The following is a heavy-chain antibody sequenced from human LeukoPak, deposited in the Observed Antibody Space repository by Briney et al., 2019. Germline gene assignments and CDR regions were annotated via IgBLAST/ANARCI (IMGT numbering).Heavy chain of an antibody. Sequence: GGSLRLSCAASGVTFSSNEMNWVRQALGKGPEWVSYISSSGSSIYYADSVKGRFTISRDNAKNSLYLQMNGLRAEDTAVYYCARTLVGATNWGQGTLVTVSS. CDR1: GVTFSSNE. J-gene: IGHJ4*02. D-gene: IGHD1-26*01. V-gene: IGHV3-48*03. CDR2: ISSSGSSI. CDR3: ARTLVGATN.